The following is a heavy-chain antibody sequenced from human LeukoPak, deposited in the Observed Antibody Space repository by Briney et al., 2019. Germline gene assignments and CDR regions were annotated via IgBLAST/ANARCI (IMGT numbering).Heavy chain of an antibody. CDR3: ARSGGYSYGSLSYYGY. D-gene: IGHD5-18*01. CDR2: INSDGSST. V-gene: IGHV3-74*01. Sequence: GCSLRFSCSASGFSFSSYWMHWVRQALGKGLVWFSRINSDGSSTSYADSVKGRCTISRDNAKTTLYLQMNSLGAEDTAVYYCARSGGYSYGSLSYYGYWGQGTLVTVSS. CDR1: GFSFSSYW. J-gene: IGHJ4*02.